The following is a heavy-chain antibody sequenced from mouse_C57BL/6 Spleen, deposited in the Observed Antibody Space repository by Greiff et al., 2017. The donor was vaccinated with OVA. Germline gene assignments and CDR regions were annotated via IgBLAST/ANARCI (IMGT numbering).Heavy chain of an antibody. CDR2: INPSSGYT. Sequence: QVQLKESGAELAKPGASVKLSCKASGYTFTSYWMHWVKQRPGQGLEWIGYINPSSGYTKYNQKFKDKATLTADKSSSTAYMQLSSLTYEDSAVYYCARVTTVVEDAMDYWGQGTSVTVSS. CDR3: ARVTTVVEDAMDY. J-gene: IGHJ4*01. V-gene: IGHV1-7*01. CDR1: GYTFTSYW. D-gene: IGHD1-1*01.